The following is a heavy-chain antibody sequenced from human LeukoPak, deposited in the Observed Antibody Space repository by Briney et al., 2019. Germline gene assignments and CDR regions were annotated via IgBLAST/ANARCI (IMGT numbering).Heavy chain of an antibody. CDR2: ISYDGSNK. CDR1: GFTFSSYA. D-gene: IGHD6-13*01. J-gene: IGHJ4*02. CDR3: AKQYEFIIAAAGDY. V-gene: IGHV3-30-3*02. Sequence: PGGSLRLSCAASGFTFSSYAMHWVRQAPGKGLEWVAVISYDGSNKYYADSVKGRFTISRDNSKNTLYLQMNSLRAEDTAVYYCAKQYEFIIAAAGDYWGQGTLVTVSS.